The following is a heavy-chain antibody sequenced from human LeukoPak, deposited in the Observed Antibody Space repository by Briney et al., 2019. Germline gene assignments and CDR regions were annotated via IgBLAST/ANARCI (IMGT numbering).Heavy chain of an antibody. J-gene: IGHJ4*02. CDR1: GFTFNLYS. Sequence: TGGSLRLSCAASGFTFNLYSMSWVRQAPGKGLEWVSYISSSSSTIYYADSVKGRFTISRDNAKNSLYLQMNSLRDEDTAVYYCARDLSATYYFDFWGQGTPVTVSS. V-gene: IGHV3-48*02. CDR3: ARDLSATYYFDF. D-gene: IGHD6-25*01. CDR2: ISSSSSTI.